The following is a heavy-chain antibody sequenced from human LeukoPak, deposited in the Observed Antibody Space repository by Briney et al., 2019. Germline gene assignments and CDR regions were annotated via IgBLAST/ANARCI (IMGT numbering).Heavy chain of an antibody. V-gene: IGHV3-30-3*01. D-gene: IGHD3-10*01. CDR2: ISYDGSNK. CDR3: ATKAHGSGSYLSDY. Sequence: GGSLRLSCAASGFTFSSYAMHWVRQAPGKGLEWVAVISYDGSNKYYADSVKGRFTISRDNSKNTLYLRMNSLRAEDTAVYYCATKAHGSGSYLSDYWGQGTLVTVSS. J-gene: IGHJ4*02. CDR1: GFTFSSYA.